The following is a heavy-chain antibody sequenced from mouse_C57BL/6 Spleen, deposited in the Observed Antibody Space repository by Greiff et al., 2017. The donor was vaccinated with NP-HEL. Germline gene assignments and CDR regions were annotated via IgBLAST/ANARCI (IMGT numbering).Heavy chain of an antibody. J-gene: IGHJ2*01. V-gene: IGHV14-3*01. D-gene: IGHD1-1*01. CDR3: ARRYYGSSSLYYFDY. Sequence: VQLQQSVAELVRPGASVKLSCTASGFNIKNTYMHWVKQRPEQGLEWIGRIDPANGNTKYAPKFPGKATITADTSSNTAYLQLSSLTSEDTAIYYCARRYYGSSSLYYFDYWGQGTTLTVSS. CDR1: GFNIKNTY. CDR2: IDPANGNT.